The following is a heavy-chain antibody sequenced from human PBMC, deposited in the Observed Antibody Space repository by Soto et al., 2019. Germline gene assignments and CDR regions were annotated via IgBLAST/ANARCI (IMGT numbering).Heavy chain of an antibody. V-gene: IGHV3-30*03. D-gene: IGHD2-15*01. CDR2: ISYDGSNT. J-gene: IGHJ5*02. CDR1: GASLYSYD. Sequence: AGSLRIERAASGASLYSYDVDWVRKEPGKGPEWVAIISYDGSNTYYSDSVRGRFTISRDNSKDTLYLQMHSLRSEDTAIYYCARISRYCSGGDCHAWGQGTQVIASS. CDR3: ARISRYCSGGDCHA.